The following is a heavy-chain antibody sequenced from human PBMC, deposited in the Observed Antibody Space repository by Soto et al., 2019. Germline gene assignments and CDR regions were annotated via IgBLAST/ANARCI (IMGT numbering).Heavy chain of an antibody. J-gene: IGHJ4*02. CDR2: FYSSGSP. D-gene: IGHD3-10*01. CDR3: AREYYSGSGTYYAPFDF. V-gene: IGHV4-4*07. CDR1: GGSISSHY. Sequence: QVQLQESGPGLVKPSETLSLTCTVSGGSISSHYWNWIRQPAGRGLEWIGRFYSSGSPNYNPSLKSRVTLSVDTFNNQFSLTLTSVTAADTAVYFCAREYYSGSGTYYAPFDFWGQGTLVTVSS.